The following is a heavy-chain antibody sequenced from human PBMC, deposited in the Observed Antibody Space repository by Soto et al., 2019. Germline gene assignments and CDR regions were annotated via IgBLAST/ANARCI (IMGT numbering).Heavy chain of an antibody. CDR1: SGSFSGYY. J-gene: IGHJ2*01. D-gene: IGHD2-2*01. CDR2: INHSGST. V-gene: IGHV4-34*01. Sequence: QVQLQQWGAGLLKPSETLSLTCAVYSGSFSGYYWSWVRQPPGNGREWIGEINHSGSTNYNPSLKSRVTISVDTSKNQVSLKLNSVTAADTARYYCARGRGEIVVVPAAAKSVRAGGYFDLWGRGTMVTVSS. CDR3: ARGRGEIVVVPAAAKSVRAGGYFDL.